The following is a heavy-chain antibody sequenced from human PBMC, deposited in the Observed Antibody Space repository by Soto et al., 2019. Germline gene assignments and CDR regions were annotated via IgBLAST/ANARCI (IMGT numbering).Heavy chain of an antibody. V-gene: IGHV1-18*04. CDR3: ARGPRYCSTTSCFSGVTWFDP. J-gene: IGHJ5*02. CDR1: GYTFTSYG. Sequence: ASVKVSCKASGYTFTSYGISWVRQAPGQGLEWMGWISSYNGNTNYAQKVQGRVTMTTDKSTSTTYMELRSLRSDDTAVYYCARGPRYCSTTSCFSGVTWFDPWGPG. D-gene: IGHD2-2*01. CDR2: ISSYNGNT.